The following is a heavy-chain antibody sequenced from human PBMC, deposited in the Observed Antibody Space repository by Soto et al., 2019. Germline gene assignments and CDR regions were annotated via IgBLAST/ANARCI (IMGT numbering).Heavy chain of an antibody. V-gene: IGHV3-30*18. CDR3: AKKGYTGYDLSHFDY. Sequence: QVQLVESGGGVVQPGRSLRLSCAASGFTFSSYGMYWVRQAPGKGLEWLAVISYDGSKKYNADSVKGRITISRDNSKNTLYLQMNTLRPEDTAVYYCAKKGYTGYDLSHFDYWGQGTLVTVSS. CDR2: ISYDGSKK. J-gene: IGHJ4*02. CDR1: GFTFSSYG. D-gene: IGHD5-12*01.